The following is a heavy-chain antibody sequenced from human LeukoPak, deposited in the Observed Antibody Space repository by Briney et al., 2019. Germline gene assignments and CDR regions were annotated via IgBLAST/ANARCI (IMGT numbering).Heavy chain of an antibody. CDR1: GFTFSSYA. CDR2: ISYDGSNK. CDR3: ARVSGSLPLGAFDI. J-gene: IGHJ3*02. D-gene: IGHD3-10*01. Sequence: GGSLRLSCAASGFTFSSYAMHWVRQAPGKGLEWVAVISYDGSNKCYADSVKGRFTISRDNSKNTLYLQMNSLRAEDTAVYYCARVSGSLPLGAFDIWGQGTMVTVSS. V-gene: IGHV3-30-3*01.